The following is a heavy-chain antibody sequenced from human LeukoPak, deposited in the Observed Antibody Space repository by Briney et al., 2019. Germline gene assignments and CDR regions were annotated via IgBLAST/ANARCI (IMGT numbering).Heavy chain of an antibody. J-gene: IGHJ4*02. CDR2: IIPIFGAA. V-gene: IGHV1-69*13. CDR1: GGTFSSYA. CDR3: AEDHYYDGSGYHGT. Sequence: SVKVSCKASGGTFSSYAISWVRQAPGQGLEWMGGIIPIFGAANYAQKFQGRVTITADESTSTAYMELSSLRSEDTAVYYCAEDHYYDGSGYHGTWGQGTLVTVSS. D-gene: IGHD3-22*01.